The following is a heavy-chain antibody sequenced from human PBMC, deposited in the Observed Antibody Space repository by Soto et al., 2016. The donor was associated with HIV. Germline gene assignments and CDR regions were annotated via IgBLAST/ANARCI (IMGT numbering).Heavy chain of an antibody. V-gene: IGHV4-34*01. CDR2: INHSGST. D-gene: IGHD2-15*01. CDR3: ALYCSGGNCLTPYYYYVDV. J-gene: IGHJ6*03. CDR1: GGSVNGYF. Sequence: QVRLDQWGAGLLKPSETLSLTCAVYGGSVNGYFWSWIRQPPEKGLEWIGEINHSGSTNYNPSLKSRVTISVDTSKNQFSLKLNSVTAADTAVYYCALYCSGGNCLTPYYYYVDVWGKRARSPSP.